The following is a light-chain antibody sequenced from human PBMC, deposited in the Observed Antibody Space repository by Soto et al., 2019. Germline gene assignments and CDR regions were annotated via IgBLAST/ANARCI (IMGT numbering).Light chain of an antibody. V-gene: IGKV3-20*01. CDR3: QQYCNSPLT. CDR2: GTS. J-gene: IGKJ3*01. Sequence: ETVLTQSPGTLSLSPGDRATLSCRASQNVYSNFVGWYQQRPGQAPRLLIYGTSTRATDIPDRFSGSGSGTDFTLTISRLEPDDFAVYFGQQYCNSPLTFGPGTKVDF. CDR1: QNVYSNF.